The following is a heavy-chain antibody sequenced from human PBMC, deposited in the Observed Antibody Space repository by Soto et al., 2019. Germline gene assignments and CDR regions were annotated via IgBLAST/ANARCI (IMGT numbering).Heavy chain of an antibody. Sequence: ASVKVSCKASGGTFSSYAISWVRQAPGQGLEWMGGIIPIFGTANYAQKFQGRVTITADESTSTAYMELSSLRSEDTAVYYCAFVRRALDAFDIWGQGTMVTVSS. CDR3: AFVRRALDAFDI. J-gene: IGHJ3*02. D-gene: IGHD3-3*01. CDR2: IIPIFGTA. V-gene: IGHV1-69*13. CDR1: GGTFSSYA.